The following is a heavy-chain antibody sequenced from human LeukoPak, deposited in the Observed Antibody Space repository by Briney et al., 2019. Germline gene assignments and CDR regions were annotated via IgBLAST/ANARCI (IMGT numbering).Heavy chain of an antibody. CDR1: GFPFSSHA. Sequence: GGSLRLSCVASGFPFSSHAMSWVRQAPGKGLEWVSTISGSGDSTFYADSVKGRFTISRDNSKNTLYLQMSSLRADDTAMYYCAKLILGARSLFDFRGQGILVTVSS. V-gene: IGHV3-23*01. J-gene: IGHJ4*02. CDR3: AKLILGARSLFDF. CDR2: ISGSGDST. D-gene: IGHD1-26*01.